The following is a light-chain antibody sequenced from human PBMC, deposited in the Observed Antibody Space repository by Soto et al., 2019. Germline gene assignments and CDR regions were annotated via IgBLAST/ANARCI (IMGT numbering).Light chain of an antibody. J-gene: IGKJ5*01. V-gene: IGKV4-1*01. CDR1: HYISMW. Sequence: DIQMTQSPSTLSASVGDRVSFTCRASHYISMWLAWYQQKPGQPPKLLIYWASTRESGVPDRFSGSGSGTDFTLTISSLQAEDVAVYYCQQYYTTPAITFGQGTRLEI. CDR2: WAS. CDR3: QQYYTTPAIT.